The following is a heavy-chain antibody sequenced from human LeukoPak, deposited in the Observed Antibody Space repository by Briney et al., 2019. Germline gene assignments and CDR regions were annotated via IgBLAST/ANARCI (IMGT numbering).Heavy chain of an antibody. CDR2: IIPIFGTA. Sequence: ASVKVSCKASGGTFSSYAISWVRQAPGQGLEWMGGIIPIFGTANYAQKFQGRVTNTADESTSTAYMELSSLRSEDTAVYYCARFTGLSSGWLWAWDYYYYGMDVWGQGTTVTVSS. V-gene: IGHV1-69*13. D-gene: IGHD6-19*01. J-gene: IGHJ6*02. CDR1: GGTFSSYA. CDR3: ARFTGLSSGWLWAWDYYYYGMDV.